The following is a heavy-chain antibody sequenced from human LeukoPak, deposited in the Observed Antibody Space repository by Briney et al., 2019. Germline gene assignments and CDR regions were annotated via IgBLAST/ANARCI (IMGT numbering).Heavy chain of an antibody. V-gene: IGHV3-23*01. D-gene: IGHD2-2*01. CDR3: AKGDIVVVPAA. J-gene: IGHJ4*02. Sequence: GGSLRLSCAASGFTFSSYSMNWVRQAPGKGLEWVSAISNSGGNTYYADSVKGRFTVSRDNSKNTLYLQMNSLRAEDTALYYCAKGDIVVVPAAWGQGILVTVSS. CDR1: GFTFSSYS. CDR2: ISNSGGNT.